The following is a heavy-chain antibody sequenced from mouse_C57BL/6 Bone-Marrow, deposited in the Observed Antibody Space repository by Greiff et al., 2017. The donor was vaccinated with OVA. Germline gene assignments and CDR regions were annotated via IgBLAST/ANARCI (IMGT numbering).Heavy chain of an antibody. D-gene: IGHD1-2*01. V-gene: IGHV1-64*01. CDR3: ASSFFYYAMDY. CDR2: IHPNSGST. CDR1: GYTFTSYW. J-gene: IGHJ4*01. Sequence: VQLQQPGAELVKPGASVKLSCKASGYTFTSYWMHWVKQRPGQGLEWIGMIHPNSGSTNYNEKFKSKAILTVDKSSSTAYMQLSSLTSEDSAVYYCASSFFYYAMDYWGQGTSVTVSS.